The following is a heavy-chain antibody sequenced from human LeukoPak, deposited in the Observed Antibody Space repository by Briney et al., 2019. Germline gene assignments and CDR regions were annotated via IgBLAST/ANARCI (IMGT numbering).Heavy chain of an antibody. CDR3: AREYSSSWSTPHMDV. J-gene: IGHJ6*03. CDR1: GFTFSSYS. V-gene: IGHV3-21*01. Sequence: PGGSLRLSCAASGFTFSSYSMNWVRQAPGKGLEWVSSISSSSSYIYYADSVKGRFTISRDNAKNSLYLQMNSLRAEDTAVYYCAREYSSSWSTPHMDVWGKGTTVTVSS. D-gene: IGHD6-13*01. CDR2: ISSSSSYI.